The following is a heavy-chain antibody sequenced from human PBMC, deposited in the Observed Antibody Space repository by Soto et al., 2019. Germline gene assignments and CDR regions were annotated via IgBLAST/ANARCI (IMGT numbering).Heavy chain of an antibody. J-gene: IGHJ4*02. CDR2: IYHSGST. V-gene: IGHV4-31*03. Sequence: QVQLQESVPGLMKPSPTLSLTCTVSSDSITSGGYYGSWFRQLPGKGLEYIGYIYHSGSTYYNPSLKNRLTISVDTSKNQFSLTLTSVTAADTAVYHCARDPVGDPHGYFAYWGQGTPVTVSS. CDR3: ARDPVGDPHGYFAY. CDR1: SDSITSGGYY. D-gene: IGHD2-21*02.